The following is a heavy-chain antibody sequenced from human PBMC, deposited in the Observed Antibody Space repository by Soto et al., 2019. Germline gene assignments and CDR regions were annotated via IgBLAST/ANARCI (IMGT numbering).Heavy chain of an antibody. CDR2: IYSGGST. CDR1: GFTVSSNY. V-gene: IGHV3-66*01. D-gene: IGHD4-17*01. Sequence: PGGSLTLSCAASGFTVSSNYMSLVRQAPGKGVEWVSVIYSGGSTYYADSVKGRFTISRDNSKNTLYLQMNSLRAEDTAVYYCARASSDYGDYGGVYYYYYMDVWGKGTTVTVSS. J-gene: IGHJ6*03. CDR3: ARASSDYGDYGGVYYYYYMDV.